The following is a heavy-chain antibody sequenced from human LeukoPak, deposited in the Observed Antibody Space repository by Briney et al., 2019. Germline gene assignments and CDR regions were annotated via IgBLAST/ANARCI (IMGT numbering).Heavy chain of an antibody. CDR3: ARGLGYCSSTSCYTGGFFDP. CDR2: IWHDGSHK. D-gene: IGHD2-2*02. CDR1: GFSFDTYA. J-gene: IGHJ5*02. Sequence: GGPLRLSCAASGFSFDTYAMHWVRQAPGQGLEWVALIWHDGSHKFYSNSVRGQFTISRDNSKNTVYLQMNNLRPDDTAVYYCARGLGYCSSTSCYTGGFFDPWGQGTLVTVSS. V-gene: IGHV3-33*01.